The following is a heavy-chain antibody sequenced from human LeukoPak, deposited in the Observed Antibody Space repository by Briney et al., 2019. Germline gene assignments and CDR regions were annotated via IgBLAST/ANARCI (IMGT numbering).Heavy chain of an antibody. J-gene: IGHJ6*03. CDR2: ISSSSSTI. V-gene: IGHV3-48*01. Sequence: GGSLRLSCAASGFTFSSYSMNWVRQAPGKGLEWVSYISSSSSTIYYADSVKGRFTISRDNAENSLYLQMNSLRAEDTAVYYCARTLRAAYYYYYMDVWGKGTTVTVSS. CDR1: GFTFSSYS. CDR3: ARTLRAAYYYYYMDV.